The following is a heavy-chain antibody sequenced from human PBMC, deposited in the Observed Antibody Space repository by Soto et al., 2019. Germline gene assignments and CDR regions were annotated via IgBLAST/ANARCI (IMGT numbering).Heavy chain of an antibody. CDR3: ANLDMITFGGIIGPNDEFDI. CDR2: INHSGST. Sequence: SETLSLTCAVYGGSFSGYYWTWIRQPPGTGLEWIGEINHSGSTNYNPSLKSRVTISVDTSKNQFSLKLTSVTAADTAVYYCANLDMITFGGIIGPNDEFDIWGQGTMVTVSS. V-gene: IGHV4-34*01. J-gene: IGHJ3*02. D-gene: IGHD3-16*01. CDR1: GGSFSGYY.